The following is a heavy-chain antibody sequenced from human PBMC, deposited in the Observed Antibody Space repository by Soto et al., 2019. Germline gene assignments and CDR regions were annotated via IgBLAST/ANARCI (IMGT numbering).Heavy chain of an antibody. CDR2: IYYSGST. CDR3: ARAPVWFGELYPGGAFDI. J-gene: IGHJ3*02. D-gene: IGHD3-10*01. Sequence: PSETLSLTCTVSGGSISSSSYYWGWIRQPPGKGLEWIGSIYYSGSTYYNPSLKSRVTISVDTSKNQFSLKLSSVTAADTAVYYCARAPVWFGELYPGGAFDIWGQGTMVTVSS. CDR1: GGSISSSSYY. V-gene: IGHV4-39*01.